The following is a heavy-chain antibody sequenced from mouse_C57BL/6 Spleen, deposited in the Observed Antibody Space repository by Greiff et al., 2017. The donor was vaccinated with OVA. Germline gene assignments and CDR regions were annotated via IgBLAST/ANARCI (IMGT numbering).Heavy chain of an antibody. J-gene: IGHJ2*01. V-gene: IGHV1-22*01. CDR3: AYDYDEGTYYFDY. CDR1: GYTFTDYN. Sequence: EVMLVESGPELVKPGASVKMSCKASGYTFTDYNMHWVKQSHGKSLEWIGYINPNNGGTSYNQKFKGKATLTVNKSSSTAYMELRSLTSEDSAVYYCAYDYDEGTYYFDYWGQGTTLTVSS. CDR2: INPNNGGT. D-gene: IGHD2-4*01.